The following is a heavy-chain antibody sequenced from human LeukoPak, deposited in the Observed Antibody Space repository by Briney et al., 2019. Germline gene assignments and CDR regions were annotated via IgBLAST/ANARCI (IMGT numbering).Heavy chain of an antibody. V-gene: IGHV4-34*01. J-gene: IGHJ5*02. Sequence: PSETLSLTCAVYGGSFSGYYWSWIHQPPGKGLEWIGEINHGGSTNYNPSLKSRVTISVDTSKNQFSLKLNSVTAADTAVYYCAVSAAALFDPWGQGTLVTVSS. CDR3: AVSAAALFDP. CDR2: INHGGST. D-gene: IGHD6-13*01. CDR1: GGSFSGYY.